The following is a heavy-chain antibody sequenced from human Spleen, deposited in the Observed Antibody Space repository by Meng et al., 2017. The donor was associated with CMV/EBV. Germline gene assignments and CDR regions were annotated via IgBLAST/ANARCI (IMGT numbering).Heavy chain of an antibody. V-gene: IGHV3-11*04. CDR1: GFTFSDYY. CDR2: ISTTGSTI. CDR3: AKGDFGSYFYGMDV. D-gene: IGHD3-16*01. Sequence: GESLKISCAASGFTFSDYYMSWIRQAPGKGLEWVSYISTTGSTIYYADSVKGRFTISRDNAKNSLYLQMNSLRAEDTAVYYCAKGDFGSYFYGMDVWGQGTTVTVSS. J-gene: IGHJ6*02.